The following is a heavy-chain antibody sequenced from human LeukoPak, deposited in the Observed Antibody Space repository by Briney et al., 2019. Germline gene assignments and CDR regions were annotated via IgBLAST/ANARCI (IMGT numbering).Heavy chain of an antibody. CDR3: AREILGGFNPGAY. J-gene: IGHJ4*02. Sequence: PSETLSLTCTVSLDSTTSNFWSWVRQPPREGLEWIGEIHRSGSPNYNPSLQSRVTISIDRSRNQIALELSPVTAADTAVYYCAREILGGFNPGAYWGQGTLVTVSS. D-gene: IGHD1-14*01. CDR2: IHRSGSP. V-gene: IGHV4-4*02. CDR1: LDSTTSNF.